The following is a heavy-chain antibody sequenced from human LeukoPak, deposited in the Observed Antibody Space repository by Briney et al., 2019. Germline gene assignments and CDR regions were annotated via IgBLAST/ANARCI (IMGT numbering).Heavy chain of an antibody. CDR3: TRDVGDPSAYTFGY. J-gene: IGHJ4*02. D-gene: IGHD3-16*01. V-gene: IGHV3-48*01. Sequence: GGSLRLSCAASGFTFSSYSMNWVRQAPGKGLEWVSYISSSSSTIYYADSVKGRFTISRDNAKNSLYLQMNSLKTEDTAIYYCTRDVGDPSAYTFGYWGQGTLVTVSS. CDR2: ISSSSSTI. CDR1: GFTFSSYS.